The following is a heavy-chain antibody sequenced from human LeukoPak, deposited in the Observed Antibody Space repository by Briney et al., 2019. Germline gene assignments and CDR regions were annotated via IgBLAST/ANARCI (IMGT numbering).Heavy chain of an antibody. CDR1: GYTFTGYY. Sequence: ASVKVSCKASGYTFTGYYMHWVRQAPGQGLEWMGWINPNSGGTNYAQKFRGRVTMTRDASISTAYMELSRLRSDDTAVYYCARLGIVVVPAAIPQDYWGQGTLVTVSS. V-gene: IGHV1-2*02. D-gene: IGHD2-2*02. CDR3: ARLGIVVVPAAIPQDY. J-gene: IGHJ4*02. CDR2: INPNSGGT.